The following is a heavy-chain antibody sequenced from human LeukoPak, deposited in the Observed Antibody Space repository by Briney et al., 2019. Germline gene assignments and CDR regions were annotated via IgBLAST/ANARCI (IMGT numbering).Heavy chain of an antibody. CDR2: IYDTGNT. J-gene: IGHJ4*02. V-gene: IGHV4-59*01. CDR1: GGPLSAYY. Sequence: SETLSLTCTVSGGPLSAYYWTWIRQPPGKGLEWIGYIYDTGNTNYNPSLKSRVTISVDTSKNQFSLKLTSVTAADTAVYYCASGETSSTLGGYWGQGTLVTVSS. CDR3: ASGETSSTLGGY. D-gene: IGHD1-7*01.